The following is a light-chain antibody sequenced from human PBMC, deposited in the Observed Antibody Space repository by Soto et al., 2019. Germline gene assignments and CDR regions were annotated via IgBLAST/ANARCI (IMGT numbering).Light chain of an antibody. CDR1: QSISSW. J-gene: IGKJ5*01. Sequence: DIQMTQSPSTLSASVGDRVTITCRASQSISSWVAWYQQKPGKAPKLLIYKASSLESGVPSRFSGSGSGTEFTLTISSLQHDDVATYYRQQYNSYSGITFGQGTRLEIK. CDR2: KAS. V-gene: IGKV1-5*03. CDR3: QQYNSYSGIT.